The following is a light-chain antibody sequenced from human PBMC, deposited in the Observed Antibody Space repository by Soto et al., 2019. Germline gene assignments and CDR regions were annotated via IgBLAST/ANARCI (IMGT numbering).Light chain of an antibody. CDR2: EVS. Sequence: QSALTQPPSASGSPGQSVTISCTGTSSDIGAYIYVSWYQQHPGKAPKLMISEVSRRPSGVPERFSGSKSGNTASLTVSGLQADDEAHYYCQSYDSSLSGVVFGGGTKLTVL. J-gene: IGLJ2*01. CDR3: QSYDSSLSGVV. CDR1: SSDIGAYIY. V-gene: IGLV2-8*01.